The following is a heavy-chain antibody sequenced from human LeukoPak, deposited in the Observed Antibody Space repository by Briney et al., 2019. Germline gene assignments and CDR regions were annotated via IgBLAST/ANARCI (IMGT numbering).Heavy chain of an antibody. D-gene: IGHD2-15*01. Sequence: GGSLRLSCATSGFTFSDYWMHWVRQAPGEGLVWFSRINSDGSSTSSADTVRGRFTISRDNAKNTLYLQMSSLRADDTAVYYCTTGNVPATSYGGQGTLVTVSS. CDR1: GFTFSDYW. J-gene: IGHJ4*02. CDR3: TTGNVPATSY. V-gene: IGHV3-74*01. CDR2: INSDGSST.